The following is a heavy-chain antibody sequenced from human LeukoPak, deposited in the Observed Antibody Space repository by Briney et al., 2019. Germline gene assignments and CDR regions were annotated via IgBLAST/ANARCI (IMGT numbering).Heavy chain of an antibody. V-gene: IGHV3-30-3*01. Sequence: GGSLRLSCAASGFTFSSYAMHWVRQAPGKGLEWVAVISYDGSNKYYADSVKGRFTISRDNSENTLYLQMNSLRAEDTAVYYCARGDQGPYYYYYYGMDVWGQGTTVTVSS. J-gene: IGHJ6*02. CDR3: ARGDQGPYYYYYYGMDV. CDR2: ISYDGSNK. CDR1: GFTFSSYA.